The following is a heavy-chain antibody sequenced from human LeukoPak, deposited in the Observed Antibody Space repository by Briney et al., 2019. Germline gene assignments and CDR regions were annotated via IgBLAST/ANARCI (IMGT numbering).Heavy chain of an antibody. D-gene: IGHD2-15*01. V-gene: IGHV3-74*01. CDR1: XYW. J-gene: IGHJ4*02. Sequence: XYWXXWVRQAXXXGLVWVSRINSDGSSTSYADSVKGRFTISRDNAKNTLYLQMNSLRAEDTAVYYCARVWAWSYDYWGQGTLVTVSS. CDR3: ARVWAWSYDY. CDR2: INSDGSST.